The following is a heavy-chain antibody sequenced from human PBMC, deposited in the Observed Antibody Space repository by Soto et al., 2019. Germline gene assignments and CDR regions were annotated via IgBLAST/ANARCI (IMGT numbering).Heavy chain of an antibody. D-gene: IGHD3-3*01. V-gene: IGHV3-33*01. CDR2: IWYDGSNK. CDR1: GFTFSSYG. Sequence: PGGSLRLSCAASGFTFSSYGMHWVRQAPGKGLEWVAVIWYDGSNKYYADSVKGRFTISRDNSKNTLYLQMNSLRAEDTAVYYCASQEYDFWSGYQGSYYYYGMDVWGQGTTVTSP. CDR3: ASQEYDFWSGYQGSYYYYGMDV. J-gene: IGHJ6*02.